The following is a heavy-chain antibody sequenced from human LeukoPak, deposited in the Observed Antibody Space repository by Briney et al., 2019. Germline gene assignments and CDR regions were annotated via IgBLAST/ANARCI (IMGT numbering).Heavy chain of an antibody. CDR1: GYSFTSYW. CDR3: YAGVGATSPNFDY. Sequence: GESLKISCKGSGYSFTSYWIGWVRQMPGKGLGWMGIIYPGDSDTRYSPSFQGQVTISADKSISTAYLQWSSLKASDTAMYYCYAGVGATSPNFDYWGQGTLVTVSS. CDR2: IYPGDSDT. V-gene: IGHV5-51*01. J-gene: IGHJ4*02. D-gene: IGHD1-26*01.